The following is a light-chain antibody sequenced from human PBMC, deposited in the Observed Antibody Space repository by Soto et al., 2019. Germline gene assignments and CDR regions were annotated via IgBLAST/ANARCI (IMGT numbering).Light chain of an antibody. CDR2: WAS. Sequence: DIVMTQSPDSLAVSLGERATINCKSSQSVLYSPNNKNYLAWYQQKPRQPPKLLISWASTRESGVPDRSSGSGSGTDFTLTISSLQAEDVAVYYCQQYYGTPRTFGQGTKVEI. CDR1: QSVLYSPNNKNY. J-gene: IGKJ1*01. V-gene: IGKV4-1*01. CDR3: QQYYGTPRT.